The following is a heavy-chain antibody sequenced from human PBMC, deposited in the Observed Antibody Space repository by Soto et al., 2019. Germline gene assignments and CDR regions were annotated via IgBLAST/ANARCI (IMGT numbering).Heavy chain of an antibody. D-gene: IGHD6-13*01. CDR1: GFTFSNYA. CDR3: AKDQGSSWYEIDY. V-gene: IGHV3-23*01. CDR2: ISGSGGST. Sequence: EVQLLESGGGLVQPGGSLRLSCAASGFTFSNYAVTWVRQAPGKGLEWVSTISGSGGSTYYADSVKGRFTISRDNSKNTLYLQMNSLRAEDTPVYYCAKDQGSSWYEIDYWGQGTLSPSPQ. J-gene: IGHJ4*02.